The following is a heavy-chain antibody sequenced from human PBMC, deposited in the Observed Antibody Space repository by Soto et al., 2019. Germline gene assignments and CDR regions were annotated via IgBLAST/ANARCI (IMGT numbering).Heavy chain of an antibody. CDR2: INWKGTTT. CDR1: GFNFSSYW. V-gene: IGHV3-74*01. Sequence: GGSLRLSCAASGFNFSSYWMHWVRQAPGKGLVWVSRINWKGTTTGYAESVKGRFTISRDNAKNSVYLQMNSLRAGDTALYFCTRASFGGYENFFNYWGQGTLVTVSS. J-gene: IGHJ4*02. D-gene: IGHD5-12*01. CDR3: TRASFGGYENFFNY.